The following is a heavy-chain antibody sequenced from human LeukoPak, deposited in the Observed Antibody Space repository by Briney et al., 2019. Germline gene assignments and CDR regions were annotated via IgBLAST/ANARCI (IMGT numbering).Heavy chain of an antibody. Sequence: GASVKVSCKASGYTFTSYYMHWVRQAPGQGLEWMGIINPSGGSTSYAQEFQGRVIMTRDMSTSTVYMELSSLRSGDTAVYYCARGYRIAAAGTPRWFDPWGQGTLVTVSS. CDR2: INPSGGST. J-gene: IGHJ5*02. V-gene: IGHV1-46*01. CDR3: ARGYRIAAAGTPRWFDP. CDR1: GYTFTSYY. D-gene: IGHD6-13*01.